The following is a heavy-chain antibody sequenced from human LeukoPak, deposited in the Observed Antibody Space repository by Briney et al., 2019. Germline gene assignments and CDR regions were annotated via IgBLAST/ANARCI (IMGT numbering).Heavy chain of an antibody. CDR1: GGPITGYY. J-gene: IGHJ4*02. D-gene: IGHD3-22*01. Sequence: SETLSLTCTVSGGPITGYYWSWIRQPPGKGLEWIGYISNSGTINYNPSLKSRVTMSVDTSKNQFSLKLSSVTAADTAVYYCARTPDYYDSSGPDYYFDYWGQGTLVTVSS. CDR2: ISNSGTI. CDR3: ARTPDYYDSSGPDYYFDY. V-gene: IGHV4-59*12.